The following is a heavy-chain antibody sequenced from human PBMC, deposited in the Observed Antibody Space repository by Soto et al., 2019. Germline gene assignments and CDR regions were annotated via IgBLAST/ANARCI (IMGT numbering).Heavy chain of an antibody. CDR3: ARLRASSWYMGGYLDY. V-gene: IGHV3-11*06. CDR1: GFTFSDYY. CDR2: IVSSSAYT. Sequence: QVQLVESGGDLVKPGGSLRLSCAASGFTFSDYYMNWFRQAPGKGLEYVSYIVSSSAYTNYADSVKGRFRISRDNAKNSMYLEMNSLRVEDTAVYYCARLRASSWYMGGYLDYWGQGTLVTVSS. J-gene: IGHJ4*02. D-gene: IGHD6-13*01.